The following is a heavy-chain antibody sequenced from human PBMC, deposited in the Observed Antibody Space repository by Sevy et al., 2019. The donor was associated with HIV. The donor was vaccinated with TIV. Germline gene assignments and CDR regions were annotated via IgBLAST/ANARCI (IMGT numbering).Heavy chain of an antibody. V-gene: IGHV3-21*01. J-gene: IGHJ6*02. CDR3: ARDGFYCTNGVCYISYYYYGMDV. Sequence: GGSLRLSCAASGFTFSSYSMNWVHQAPGKGLEWVSSISSSSSYIYYADSVKGRFTISRDNAKNSLYLQMNSLRAEDTAVYYCARDGFYCTNGVCYISYYYYGMDVWGQGTTVTVSS. D-gene: IGHD2-8*01. CDR2: ISSSSSYI. CDR1: GFTFSSYS.